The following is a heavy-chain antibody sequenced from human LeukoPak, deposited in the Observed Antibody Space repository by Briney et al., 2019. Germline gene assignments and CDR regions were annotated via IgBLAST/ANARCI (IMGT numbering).Heavy chain of an antibody. Sequence: ASVKVSCKASGYTFTSYAMNWVRQAPGQGLEWMGWINTNTGNPTYAQGFTGRFVFSLDTSVSTAYLQISSLKAEDTAVYYCARVFRIAVAAHPRRGWFDPWGQGTLVTVSS. CDR2: INTNTGNP. D-gene: IGHD6-19*01. CDR3: ARVFRIAVAAHPRRGWFDP. J-gene: IGHJ5*02. V-gene: IGHV7-4-1*02. CDR1: GYTFTSYA.